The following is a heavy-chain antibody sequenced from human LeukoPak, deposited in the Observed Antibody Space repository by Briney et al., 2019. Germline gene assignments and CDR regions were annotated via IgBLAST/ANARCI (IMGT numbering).Heavy chain of an antibody. CDR2: ISYDGSNK. V-gene: IGHV3-30*04. CDR1: GFTFSSYA. Sequence: GGSLRLSCAASGFTFSSYAMHWVRQAPGKGLEWVAVISYDGSNKYYADSVKGRFTISRDNSKNTLYLQMNSLRAEDTAVYYCAREQYSSGWYYFDYWGQGTLVTVSP. D-gene: IGHD6-19*01. CDR3: AREQYSSGWYYFDY. J-gene: IGHJ4*02.